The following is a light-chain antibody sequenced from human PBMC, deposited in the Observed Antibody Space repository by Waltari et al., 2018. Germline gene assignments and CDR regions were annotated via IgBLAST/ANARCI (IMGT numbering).Light chain of an antibody. Sequence: DIQMTQSPSSLSASVGDTVTITCRASQGISSYLAWYQQKPGKAPKPLIYYASKLESGVSSRFSGSGSGTEFTLTISSLQPEDFATYYCQQYNSVPLTFGGGTKVEIK. CDR2: YAS. CDR3: QQYNSVPLT. CDR1: QGISSY. J-gene: IGKJ4*01. V-gene: IGKV1-16*01.